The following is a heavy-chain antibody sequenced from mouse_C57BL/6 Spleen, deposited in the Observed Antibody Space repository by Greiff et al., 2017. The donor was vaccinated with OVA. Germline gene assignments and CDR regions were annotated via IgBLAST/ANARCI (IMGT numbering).Heavy chain of an antibody. Sequence: QVQLQQSGPELVKPGASVKISCKASGYAFSSSWMNWVKQRPGKGLEWIGRIYPGDGDTNYNGKFKGKATLTADKSSSTAYMQLSSLTSEDSAVYFCARWEDWDYFDYWGQGTTLTVSS. CDR1: GYAFSSSW. CDR2: IYPGDGDT. V-gene: IGHV1-82*01. D-gene: IGHD4-1*01. J-gene: IGHJ2*01. CDR3: ARWEDWDYFDY.